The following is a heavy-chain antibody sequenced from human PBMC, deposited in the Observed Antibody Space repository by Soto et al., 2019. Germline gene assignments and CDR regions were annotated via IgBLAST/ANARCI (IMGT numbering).Heavy chain of an antibody. J-gene: IGHJ4*02. V-gene: IGHV3-23*01. Sequence: GGSLRLSCAASGFTFSSYAMSWVRQAPGKGLEWVSAISGSGGSTYYADSVKGRFTISRDNSKNTLYLQMNSLRAEDTAVYYCAKDLWSTGYSSSLIDYWGQGTLVTVSS. D-gene: IGHD6-6*01. CDR2: ISGSGGST. CDR1: GFTFSSYA. CDR3: AKDLWSTGYSSSLIDY.